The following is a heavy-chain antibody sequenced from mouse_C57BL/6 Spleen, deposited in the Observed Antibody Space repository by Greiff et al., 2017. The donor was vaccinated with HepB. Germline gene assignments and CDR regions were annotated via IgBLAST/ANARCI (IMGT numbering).Heavy chain of an antibody. V-gene: IGHV7-3*01. Sequence: EVKLMESGGGLVQPGGSLSLSCAASGFTFTDYYMSWVRQPPGKALEWLGFIRNKANGYTTEYSASVKGRFTISRDNSQSILHLQMNALRAEDSATYYCARYREYGSAMDYWGQGTSVTVSS. J-gene: IGHJ4*01. CDR2: IRNKANGYTT. CDR3: ARYREYGSAMDY. CDR1: GFTFTDYY. D-gene: IGHD1-1*01.